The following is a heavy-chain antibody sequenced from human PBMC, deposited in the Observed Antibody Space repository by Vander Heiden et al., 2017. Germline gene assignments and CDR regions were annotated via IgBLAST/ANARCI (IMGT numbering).Heavy chain of an antibody. J-gene: IGHJ4*02. CDR2: IWYDGNTK. D-gene: IGHD6-19*01. CDR1: GFPFKTYG. CDR3: ARAGSDIAVAGPFDF. V-gene: IGHV3-33*01. Sequence: QVQLVESGGGVVQSGRSLRLSCAASGFPFKTYGRHWVRQAPGKGLEWLAIIWYDGNTKDYADSVKGRFTISRDNSKNTLYLEMSSLRVEDTAIYYCARAGSDIAVAGPFDFWGQGTLVTVSS.